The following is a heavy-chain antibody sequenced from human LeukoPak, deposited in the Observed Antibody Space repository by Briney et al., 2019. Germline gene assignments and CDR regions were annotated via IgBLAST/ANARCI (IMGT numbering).Heavy chain of an antibody. CDR2: IIPIFGTA. CDR3: TSSRVVVDAFDI. J-gene: IGHJ3*02. CDR1: GATFSSYA. Sequence: ASVKVSCKASGATFSSYAISWVRQAAGQGPEWMGGIIPIFGTANYAQKFKGRVTINADKSTSTAYMELSSLRSEDTAVYYCTSSRVVVDAFDIWGQGTMVTVSS. D-gene: IGHD3-22*01. V-gene: IGHV1-69*06.